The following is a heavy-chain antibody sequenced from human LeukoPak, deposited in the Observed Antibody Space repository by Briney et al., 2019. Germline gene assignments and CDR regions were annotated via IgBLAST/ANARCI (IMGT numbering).Heavy chain of an antibody. CDR1: GFTFDDYA. CDR3: AKDRGTYGSGSRGMDV. J-gene: IGHJ6*02. CDR2: ISWNSGSI. D-gene: IGHD3-10*01. V-gene: IGHV3-9*01. Sequence: GGSLRLSCAASGFTFDDYAMHWVRQAPGKGLEWVSGISWNSGSIGYADSVKGRFTISRDNAKNSLYLQMNSLRAEDTAVYYCAKDRGTYGSGSRGMDVWGQGTTVTVSS.